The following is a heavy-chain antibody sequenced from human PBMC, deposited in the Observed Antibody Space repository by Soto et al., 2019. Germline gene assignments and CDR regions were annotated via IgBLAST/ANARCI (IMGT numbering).Heavy chain of an antibody. D-gene: IGHD6-19*01. CDR2: IYHSGST. V-gene: IGHV4-4*02. J-gene: IGHJ3*02. Sequence: QVQLQESGPGLVKPSGTLSLTCAVSSGSISSSNWWRWVRQPPGKGLEWIGEIYHSGSTNYTPSLESRVTISVDKSKNQFSLKLSSVTAADTAVYYCARSRWLGDAFDIWGQVTMVTVSS. CDR3: ARSRWLGDAFDI. CDR1: SGSISSSNW.